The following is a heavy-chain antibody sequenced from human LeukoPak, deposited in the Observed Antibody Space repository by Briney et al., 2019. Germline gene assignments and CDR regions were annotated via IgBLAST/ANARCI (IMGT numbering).Heavy chain of an antibody. CDR1: GFTFSDYY. CDR3: ARGEAIRL. D-gene: IGHD5-24*01. J-gene: IGHJ4*02. Sequence: GGSLRLSCAASGFTFSDYYMNWVPQAPGKGLEWVSSISSSSTIYYADSVKGRFTISRDNAKNSLYLQINSLRGEDTAVYYCARGEAIRLWGRGTLVTVSS. CDR2: ISSSSTI. V-gene: IGHV3-69-1*01.